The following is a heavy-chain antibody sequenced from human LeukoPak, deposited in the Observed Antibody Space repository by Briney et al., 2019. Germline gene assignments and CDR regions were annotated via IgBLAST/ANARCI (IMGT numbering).Heavy chain of an antibody. V-gene: IGHV4-59*01. CDR1: GGSISSYY. CDR2: IYYSGST. Sequence: SETLSLTCTVSGGSISSYYWSWIRQPPGKGLEWIGYIYYSGSTNYNPSLKSRVTMSVDTSKNQFSLKLSSVTAADTAVYYCARDDRDGYNYYFDYWGQGTLVTVSS. CDR3: ARDDRDGYNYYFDY. J-gene: IGHJ4*02. D-gene: IGHD5-24*01.